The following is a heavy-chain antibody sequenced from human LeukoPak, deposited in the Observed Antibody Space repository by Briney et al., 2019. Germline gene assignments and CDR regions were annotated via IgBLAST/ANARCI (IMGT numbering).Heavy chain of an antibody. CDR1: GFTFSSYA. J-gene: IGHJ4*02. CDR3: AKGFTVTTYGWGVDY. CDR2: ISGSGGST. Sequence: GGSLRLSCAASGFTFSSYAMSWVRQAPGKGLEWVSAISGSGGSTYYADSVKGRFTISRDNSKNTLYLQMNSLRAEDTAVYYCAKGFTVTTYGWGVDYWGQGTLVTVSS. D-gene: IGHD4-17*01. V-gene: IGHV3-23*01.